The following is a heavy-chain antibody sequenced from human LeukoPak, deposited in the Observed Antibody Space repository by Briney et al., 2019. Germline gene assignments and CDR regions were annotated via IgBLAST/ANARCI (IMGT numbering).Heavy chain of an antibody. Sequence: GASVKVSCKASGYTFTSYYMHWVRQAPGQGLEWMGIINPSGGSTSYAQKFQGRVTMTRDTSTSTVYMELSSLRSEDTAVYYCARGEGAVLLWFGKVIYGMDVWGQGTTVTVSS. J-gene: IGHJ6*02. CDR2: INPSGGST. V-gene: IGHV1-46*01. D-gene: IGHD3-10*01. CDR3: ARGEGAVLLWFGKVIYGMDV. CDR1: GYTFTSYY.